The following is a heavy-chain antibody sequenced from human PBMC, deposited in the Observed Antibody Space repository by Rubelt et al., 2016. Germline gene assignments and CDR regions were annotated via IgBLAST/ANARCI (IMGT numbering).Heavy chain of an antibody. D-gene: IGHD3-22*01. J-gene: IGHJ4*02. Sequence: EVQLVESGGGLVQPGGSLRLSCAASGFTFSNYWMHWVRQVPGKGLVWVSRIDSDGGTTKYADSVKGRFTISRDNAKNTLYLQMNRQRAEDTALYYCAKDTLSILHTSGYRHYWGQGTLVTVSS. CDR1: GFTFSNYW. CDR2: IDSDGGTT. CDR3: AKDTLSILHTSGYRHY. V-gene: IGHV3-74*03.